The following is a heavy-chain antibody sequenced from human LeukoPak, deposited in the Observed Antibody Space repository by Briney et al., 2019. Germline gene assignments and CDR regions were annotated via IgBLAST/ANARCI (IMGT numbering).Heavy chain of an antibody. CDR2: ISGSGGST. CDR3: ARETRGSYVPGLDS. Sequence: GGSLRLSCAASGFTFSSYAMSWVRQAPGKGLEWVSVISGSGGSTYYADSVKGRFTISRDNSKNTLYLQMNSLRAEDTAVYYCARETRGSYVPGLDSWGQGTLVTVSS. J-gene: IGHJ4*02. CDR1: GFTFSSYA. V-gene: IGHV3-23*01. D-gene: IGHD1-26*01.